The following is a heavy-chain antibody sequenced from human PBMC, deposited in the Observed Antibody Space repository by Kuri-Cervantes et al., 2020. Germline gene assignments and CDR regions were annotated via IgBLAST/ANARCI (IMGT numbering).Heavy chain of an antibody. CDR2: ISAYNGNT. V-gene: IGHV1-18*01. J-gene: IGHJ4*02. D-gene: IGHD3-3*01. CDR1: GYTFTSYG. Sequence: ASVKVSCKASGYTFTSYGISWVRQAPGQGLEWMGWISAYNGNTNYAQKFQGRVTMTRDTSTSTVYMELSSLRSEDTAVYYCAKTSVGTYYDFWSGSYYFDYWGQGTLVTVSS. CDR3: AKTSVGTYYDFWSGSYYFDY.